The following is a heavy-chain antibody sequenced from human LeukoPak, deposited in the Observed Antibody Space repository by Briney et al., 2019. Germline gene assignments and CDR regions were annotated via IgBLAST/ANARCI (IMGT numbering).Heavy chain of an antibody. D-gene: IGHD4-11*01. CDR2: IYYSGST. CDR1: GGSISSYY. V-gene: IGHV4-59*12. Sequence: PSETLSLTCTVSGGSISSYYWSWIRQPPGKGLEWIGYIYYSGSTNYNPSLKSRVTMSVDTSKNQFSLKLSSVTAADTAVYYCAGTKYSNYYFDYWGQGTLVTVSS. CDR3: AGTKYSNYYFDY. J-gene: IGHJ4*02.